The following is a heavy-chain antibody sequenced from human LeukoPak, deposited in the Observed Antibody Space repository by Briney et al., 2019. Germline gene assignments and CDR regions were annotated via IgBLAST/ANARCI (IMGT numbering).Heavy chain of an antibody. Sequence: GGSLRLSCAASGFTFSSFPMSWVRQAPGKGLKWVSAISGHGGNTYYADSVKGRFTISRDNSKSTLYLQMNSLRAEDTAVYYCAKESPKSCSSTTCSIDYWGQGTLVTVSS. CDR3: AKESPKSCSSTTCSIDY. CDR2: ISGHGGNT. J-gene: IGHJ4*02. CDR1: GFTFSSFP. V-gene: IGHV3-23*01. D-gene: IGHD2-2*01.